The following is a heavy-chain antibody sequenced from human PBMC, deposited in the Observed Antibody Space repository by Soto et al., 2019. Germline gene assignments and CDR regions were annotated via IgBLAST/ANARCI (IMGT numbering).Heavy chain of an antibody. Sequence: LRLSCAASGFTFSTYTMNWVRQAPGKGLEWVAGIFPGFSSYYAHSVKGRFTISRVHSQSSVFLQMSSLRDEDTAVYYCAKDRQPDGIWTFDLWGQGTLVTVS. CDR3: AKDRQPDGIWTFDL. V-gene: IGHV3-23*03. D-gene: IGHD3-9*01. CDR2: IFPGFSS. CDR1: GFTFSTYT. J-gene: IGHJ4*02.